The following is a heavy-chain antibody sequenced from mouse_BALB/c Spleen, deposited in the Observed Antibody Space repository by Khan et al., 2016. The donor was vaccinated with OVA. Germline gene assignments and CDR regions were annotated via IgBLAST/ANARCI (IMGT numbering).Heavy chain of an antibody. D-gene: IGHD1-1*02. CDR1: GFTFSTYG. CDR2: ISSGGSYT. CDR3: ARLAFYYNSEGFAY. V-gene: IGHV5-6*01. J-gene: IGHJ3*01. Sequence: EVQLVESGGDLVKPGGSLKLSCAASGFTFSTYGMSWVRQTPDKRLVWVAPISSGGSYTYYVASVKGRFTISRDNAKNTLYLQMSSLKSEDTAMYYCARLAFYYNSEGFAYWGQGTLVTVSA.